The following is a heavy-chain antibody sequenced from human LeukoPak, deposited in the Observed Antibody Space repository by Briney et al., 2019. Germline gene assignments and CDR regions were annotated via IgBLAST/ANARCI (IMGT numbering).Heavy chain of an antibody. Sequence: GGSLRLSCTASGFIVTNNYINWVRQAPGKWLEWVSTISGSGDTTYPADSVKGRFTISRDNSKNTLYLQMNSLRAEDTAVYYCAKPPRPAAAAGTSIFDYWGQGTLVTVSS. V-gene: IGHV3-23*01. D-gene: IGHD6-13*01. J-gene: IGHJ4*02. CDR2: ISGSGDTT. CDR3: AKPPRPAAAAGTSIFDY. CDR1: GFIVTNNY.